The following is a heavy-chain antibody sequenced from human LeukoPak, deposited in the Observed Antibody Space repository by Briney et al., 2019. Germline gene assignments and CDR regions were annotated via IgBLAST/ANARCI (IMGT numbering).Heavy chain of an antibody. D-gene: IGHD6-6*01. CDR1: GFTFSSYS. Sequence: GGPLSLSCAASGFTFSSYSINWFRQAPGKGLGGSSSISSSSSYIYYADSVKGRFTISRDNAKNSLYLQMNSLRAEDTAVYYCARDSAEDSSSSRFDPWGQGTLVTVSS. J-gene: IGHJ5*02. V-gene: IGHV3-21*01. CDR2: ISSSSSYI. CDR3: ARDSAEDSSSSRFDP.